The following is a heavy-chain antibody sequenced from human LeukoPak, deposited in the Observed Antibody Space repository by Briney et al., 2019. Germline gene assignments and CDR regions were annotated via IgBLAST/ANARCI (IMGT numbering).Heavy chain of an antibody. CDR2: ISGSGGST. CDR1: GFTFSSYA. CDR3: ARDNGQWQDRNSYYYYGMDV. V-gene: IGHV3-23*01. Sequence: PGGSLRLSCAASGFTFSSYAMSWVRQAPGKGLEWVSAISGSGGSTYYADSVKGRFTISRDNSKNTLYLQMNSLRAEDTAVYYCARDNGQWQDRNSYYYYGMDVWGQGTTVTVSS. D-gene: IGHD6-19*01. J-gene: IGHJ6*02.